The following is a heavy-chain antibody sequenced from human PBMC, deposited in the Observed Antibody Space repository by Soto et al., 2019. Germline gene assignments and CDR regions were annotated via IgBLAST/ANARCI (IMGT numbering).Heavy chain of an antibody. J-gene: IGHJ6*02. Sequence: GGSLRLSCAASGFTFNNFVMSWVRHIPGKGLDWVSGITGSGGRAYYADSVKGRFTISRDNSRNTVYLQMSRLGAADTAMYHCAVHLGQNYYTMDVWGQGTTVIVSS. CDR1: GFTFNNFV. CDR3: AVHLGQNYYTMDV. V-gene: IGHV3-23*01. CDR2: ITGSGGRA.